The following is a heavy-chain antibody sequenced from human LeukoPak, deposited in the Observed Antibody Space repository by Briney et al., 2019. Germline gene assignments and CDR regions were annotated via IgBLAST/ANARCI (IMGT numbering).Heavy chain of an antibody. CDR3: AKETRGSYSDY. CDR2: IRYDGTSK. V-gene: IGHV3-30*02. CDR1: GFTFSSSG. D-gene: IGHD1-26*01. J-gene: IGHJ4*02. Sequence: PGGSLRLSCAASGFTFSSSGMHWVRQAPGKGLEWVAFIRYDGTSKYYADSVKGRFTISGDNSKNTVYLQMNSLRAEDTAVYYCAKETRGSYSDYWGQGTLVTVSS.